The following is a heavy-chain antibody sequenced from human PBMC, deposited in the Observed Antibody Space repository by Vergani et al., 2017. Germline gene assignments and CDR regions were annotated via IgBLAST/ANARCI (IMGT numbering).Heavy chain of an antibody. V-gene: IGHV1-18*01. D-gene: IGHD2-8*02. J-gene: IGHJ4*02. CDR1: GYSFSSYG. Sequence: QVQLVQSGAEVKKPGASVKVSCKASGYSFSSYGITWGRQAPGQGLEWMGLIGTYGDKYEAQKFQGRVTMTTDTSPNTASLEMSSLTYDDTAVYYCASDALFSVFGYCAGSTCYPDYWGQGTLVTVSS. CDR3: ASDALFSVFGYCAGSTCYPDY. CDR2: IGTYGDK.